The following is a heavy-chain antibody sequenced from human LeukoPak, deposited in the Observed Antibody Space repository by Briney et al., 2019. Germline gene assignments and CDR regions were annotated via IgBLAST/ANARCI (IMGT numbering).Heavy chain of an antibody. Sequence: GGSLRLSCAASGFTFSGYSMNWVRQAPGKGLEWVSSISSSSSYIYYADSVKGRFTISRDNAKNSLYLQMNSLRAEDTAVYYCARAYCSGGSCQYYFDYWGQGTLVTVSS. CDR2: ISSSSSYI. CDR3: ARAYCSGGSCQYYFDY. J-gene: IGHJ4*02. V-gene: IGHV3-21*01. CDR1: GFTFSGYS. D-gene: IGHD2-15*01.